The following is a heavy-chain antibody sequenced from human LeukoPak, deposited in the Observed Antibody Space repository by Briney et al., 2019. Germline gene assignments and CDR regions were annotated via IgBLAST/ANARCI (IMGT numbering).Heavy chain of an antibody. J-gene: IGHJ4*02. D-gene: IGHD6-6*01. CDR1: GFTFSSYS. CDR3: ARSIAARRAIFDY. V-gene: IGHV3-21*01. CDR2: ISSSSSYI. Sequence: GGSLRLSCAASGFTFSSYSMNWVRQAPGKGLEWVSSISSSSSYIYYADSVKGRFTISRDNAKNSLYLQMNSLRAEDTAVYYCARSIAARRAIFDYWGQGTLVTVSS.